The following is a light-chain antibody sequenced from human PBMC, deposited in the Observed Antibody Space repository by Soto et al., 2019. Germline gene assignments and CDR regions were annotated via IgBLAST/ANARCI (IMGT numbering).Light chain of an antibody. J-gene: IGKJ2*01. Sequence: EIVLTQSPGPLSLSPGERATLSCRASQSVSSNYLAWYRQKPGQAPRLLIYGASSRATGIPDRFSGSGSGTDFTLTISRVEPEDFAVYYCQQYDTSPPTFGQGTKLEIK. V-gene: IGKV3-20*01. CDR3: QQYDTSPPT. CDR2: GAS. CDR1: QSVSSNY.